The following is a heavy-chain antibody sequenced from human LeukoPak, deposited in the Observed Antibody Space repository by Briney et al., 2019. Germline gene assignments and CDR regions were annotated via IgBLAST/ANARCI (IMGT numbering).Heavy chain of an antibody. Sequence: GASVKVSCKASGYTFTSYDINWVRQATGQGLEWMGWMNPNSGNTGYAQKFQGRVTMTRDTSISTAYMELSSLRSEDAAVYYCARGQGQQPDLPDYWGQGTLVTVSS. V-gene: IGHV1-8*01. J-gene: IGHJ4*02. CDR2: MNPNSGNT. CDR1: GYTFTSYD. D-gene: IGHD6-13*01. CDR3: ARGQGQQPDLPDY.